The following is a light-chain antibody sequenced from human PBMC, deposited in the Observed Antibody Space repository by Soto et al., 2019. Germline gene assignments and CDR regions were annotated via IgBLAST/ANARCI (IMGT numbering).Light chain of an antibody. CDR1: SSSIESNY. CDR3: TVWDDSLRGRL. J-gene: IGLJ2*01. Sequence: QSVLTQPPSASGTPGQRVTISCSGTSSSIESNYVYCYQQLPGTAPRLLIYKNNQRPSGVPDRFSGSKSGTSASLAISALRSEDEADYYCTVWDDSLRGRLFGGGTKVTVL. CDR2: KNN. V-gene: IGLV1-47*01.